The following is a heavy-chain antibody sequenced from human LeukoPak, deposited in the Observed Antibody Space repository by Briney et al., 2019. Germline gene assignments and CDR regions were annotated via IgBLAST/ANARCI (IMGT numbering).Heavy chain of an antibody. V-gene: IGHV4-39*01. CDR3: ARQCSSISCPIDY. Sequence: NSSETLSLTCTVSGDSVSSGGHYWAWVRQPPGKGLEWLGAISYSANSYYSPSHKSRVTISIDMSKNQFSLRLSSVTAAGTAFYYCARQCSSISCPIDYWGQGNLVTVSS. CDR1: GDSVSSGGHY. D-gene: IGHD2-2*01. J-gene: IGHJ4*02. CDR2: ISYSANS.